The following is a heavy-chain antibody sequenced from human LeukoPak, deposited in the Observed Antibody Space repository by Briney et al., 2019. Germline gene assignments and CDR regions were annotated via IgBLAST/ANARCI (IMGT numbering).Heavy chain of an antibody. J-gene: IGHJ4*02. Sequence: SETLSLTCTVSGGSISSSSYYWGWIRQPPGKGLEWIGSIYYSGSTYYNPSLKSRVTISVDTSKNQFSLKLSSVTAADTAVYYCARHAWDSGYCSGGSCSYFDYWGQGTLVTVSS. V-gene: IGHV4-39*01. CDR2: IYYSGST. D-gene: IGHD2-15*01. CDR3: ARHAWDSGYCSGGSCSYFDY. CDR1: GGSISSSSYY.